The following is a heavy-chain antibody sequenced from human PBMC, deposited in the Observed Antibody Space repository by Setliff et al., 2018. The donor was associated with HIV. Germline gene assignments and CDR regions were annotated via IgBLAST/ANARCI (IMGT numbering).Heavy chain of an antibody. J-gene: IGHJ3*01. V-gene: IGHV4-34*12. D-gene: IGHD6-19*01. CDR1: GGSFSGYY. CDR2: IIHSGST. Sequence: SETLSLTCAVYGGSFSGYYWSWIRQPPGKGLEWVGEIIHSGSTNYNPSLKSRVTVSADTSKNQFSLRLNSVTAADTAVYYCAREERGWSNRGAFDVWGLGTMVTVSS. CDR3: AREERGWSNRGAFDV.